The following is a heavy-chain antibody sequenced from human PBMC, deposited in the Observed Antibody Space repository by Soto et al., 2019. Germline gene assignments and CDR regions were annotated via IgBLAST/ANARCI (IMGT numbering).Heavy chain of an antibody. CDR1: GFTFSTYA. D-gene: IGHD3-10*01. Sequence: EVRLLESGGGLVQPGGSLRLSCAASGFTFSTYALSWVRQAPGKGLEWVSAITNSGDSTYYADSVKGRFTISRDNSKNTLYLQMSSLRADDTAVYYCAKTWFGSITTDYWGQGTLVTVSS. CDR2: ITNSGDST. J-gene: IGHJ4*02. V-gene: IGHV3-23*01. CDR3: AKTWFGSITTDY.